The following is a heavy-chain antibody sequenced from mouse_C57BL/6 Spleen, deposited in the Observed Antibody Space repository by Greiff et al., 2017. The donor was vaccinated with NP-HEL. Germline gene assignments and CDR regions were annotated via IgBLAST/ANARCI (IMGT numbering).Heavy chain of an antibody. J-gene: IGHJ2*01. CDR1: GYAFSSYW. CDR3: ARTYYYDYDRYYFDY. V-gene: IGHV1-80*01. Sequence: QVQLKESGAELVKPGASVKISCKASGYAFSSYWMNWVKQRPGKGLEWIGQIYPGDGDTNYNGKFKGKATLTADKSSSTAYMQLSSLTSEDSAVYFCARTYYYDYDRYYFDYWGQGTTLTVSS. D-gene: IGHD2-4*01. CDR2: IYPGDGDT.